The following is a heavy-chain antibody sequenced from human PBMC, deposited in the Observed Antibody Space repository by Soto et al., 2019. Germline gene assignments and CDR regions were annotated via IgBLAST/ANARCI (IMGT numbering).Heavy chain of an antibody. CDR1: GYSISSGYY. CDR2: IYHSGST. J-gene: IGHJ6*02. Sequence: PSETLSLTCAVSGYSISSGYYWGWIRQPPGKGLEWIGSIYHSGSTYYNPSLKSRVTISVDTSKNQFSLKLSSVTAADTAVYYCARLEVGSSSWYGMDVWGQGTTVTVSS. D-gene: IGHD6-13*01. V-gene: IGHV4-38-2*01. CDR3: ARLEVGSSSWYGMDV.